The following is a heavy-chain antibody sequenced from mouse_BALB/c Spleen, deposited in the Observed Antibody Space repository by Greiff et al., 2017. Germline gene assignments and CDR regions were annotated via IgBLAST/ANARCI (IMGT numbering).Heavy chain of an antibody. CDR3: ARGGYDASFDY. D-gene: IGHD2-14*01. V-gene: IGHV3-6*02. CDR2: ISYDGSN. Sequence: EVKLQESGPGLVKPSQSLSLTCSVTGYSITSGYYWNWIRQFPGNKLEWMGYISYDGSNNYNPSLKNRISITRDTSKNQFFLKLNSVTTEDTATYYCARGGYDASFDYWGQGTTLTDSS. J-gene: IGHJ2*01. CDR1: GYSITSGYY.